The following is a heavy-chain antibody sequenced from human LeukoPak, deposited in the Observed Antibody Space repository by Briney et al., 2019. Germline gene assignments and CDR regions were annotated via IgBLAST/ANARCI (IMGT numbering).Heavy chain of an antibody. CDR2: ISSSSSYI. J-gene: IGHJ4*02. CDR3: ARELVDYYDSSGLGDY. D-gene: IGHD3-22*01. V-gene: IGHV3-21*01. Sequence: GGSLRLSCAASGFTFSSYSMNWVRQAPGKGLEWVSSISSSSSYIYYADSVKGRFTISRDNAKNSLYLQMNSLRDEDTAVYYCARELVDYYDSSGLGDYWGQGTLVTVSS. CDR1: GFTFSSYS.